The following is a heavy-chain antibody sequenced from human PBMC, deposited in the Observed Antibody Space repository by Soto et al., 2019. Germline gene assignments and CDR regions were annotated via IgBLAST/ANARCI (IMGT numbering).Heavy chain of an antibody. CDR1: GFTFSDYY. D-gene: IGHD1-1*01. CDR3: AGGEMSTISFDY. J-gene: IGHJ4*02. CDR2: ITSDGSPI. V-gene: IGHV3-11*01. Sequence: PGGPLRLSCAASGFTFSDYYMSWIRQAPGKGLEWVSYITSDGSPIYYADSVRGRFTISRDSAKNSVSLQMNSLRAEDTAMYYCAGGEMSTISFDYWGQGTLVTVSS.